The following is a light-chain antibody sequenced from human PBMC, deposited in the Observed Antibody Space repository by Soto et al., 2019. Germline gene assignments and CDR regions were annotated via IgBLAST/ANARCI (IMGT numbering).Light chain of an antibody. V-gene: IGKV1-39*01. CDR2: AAS. Sequence: DIQMTQSPSSLSASVGDRVTITCRASQSTSSYLNWYHQNPCKAPKLLIYAASSLQSGAPSRFSGSPAGTDFTLTINSLQPEDFATYACQQSDSTSIFNIRPGTKVDIK. CDR3: QQSDSTSIFN. J-gene: IGKJ3*01. CDR1: QSTSSY.